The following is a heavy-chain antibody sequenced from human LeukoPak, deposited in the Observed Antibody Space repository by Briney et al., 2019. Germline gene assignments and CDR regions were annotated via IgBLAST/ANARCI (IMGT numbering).Heavy chain of an antibody. CDR2: ISGSGGST. D-gene: IGHD1-26*01. CDR3: AKLSGSYWLFDY. J-gene: IGHJ4*02. Sequence: PGGSLRLSCAASGFTFSSYAMSGVRQAPGKGLEWVSAISGSGGSTYYADSVKGRFTISRDNSKNTLYLQMNSLRAEDTAVYYCAKLSGSYWLFDYWGQGTLVTVSS. V-gene: IGHV3-23*01. CDR1: GFTFSSYA.